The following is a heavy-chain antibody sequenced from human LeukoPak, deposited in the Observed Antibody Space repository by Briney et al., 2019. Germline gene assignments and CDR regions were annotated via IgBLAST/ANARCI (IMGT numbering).Heavy chain of an antibody. Sequence: ASVKVSCKASGGTFSSYAISWVRQAPGQGLEWMGGIIPIFGTANYAQKFQGRVTITADESTSTAYVELSSLRSEDTAVYYCARPREYSREGDLYYFDYWGQGILVTVSS. CDR1: GGTFSSYA. CDR3: ARPREYSREGDLYYFDY. CDR2: IIPIFGTA. D-gene: IGHD6-6*01. J-gene: IGHJ4*02. V-gene: IGHV1-69*13.